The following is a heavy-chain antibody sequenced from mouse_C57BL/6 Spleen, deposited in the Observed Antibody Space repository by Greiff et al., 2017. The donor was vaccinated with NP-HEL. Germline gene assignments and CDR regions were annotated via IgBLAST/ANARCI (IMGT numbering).Heavy chain of an antibody. CDR3: ARMGIYYYGSSYWYFDV. Sequence: EVQLQESGGGLVKPGGSLKLSCAASGFTFSDYGMHWVRQAPEKGLEWVAYISSGSSTIYYADTVKGRFTISRDNAKNTLFLQMTSLRSEDTAMYYCARMGIYYYGSSYWYFDVWGTGTTVTVSS. J-gene: IGHJ1*03. CDR1: GFTFSDYG. D-gene: IGHD1-1*01. V-gene: IGHV5-17*01. CDR2: ISSGSSTI.